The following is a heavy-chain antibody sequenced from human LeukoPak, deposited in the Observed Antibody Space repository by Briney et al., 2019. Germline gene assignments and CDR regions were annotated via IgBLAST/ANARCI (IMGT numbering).Heavy chain of an antibody. V-gene: IGHV3-23*01. D-gene: IGHD3-9*01. CDR1: GFTFSSYA. Sequence: GGSLRLSCAASGFTFSSYAMSWVRQAPGEGLEWVSAISGSGGSTYYADSVKGRFTISRDNSKNTLYLQMNSLRAEDTAVYYCAKGGLATYYDILTGYSFFDYWGQGTLVTVSS. J-gene: IGHJ4*02. CDR3: AKGGLATYYDILTGYSFFDY. CDR2: ISGSGGST.